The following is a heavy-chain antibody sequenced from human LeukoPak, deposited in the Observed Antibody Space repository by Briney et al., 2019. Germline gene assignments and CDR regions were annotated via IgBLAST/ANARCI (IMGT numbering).Heavy chain of an antibody. D-gene: IGHD3-3*01. CDR3: ARITIFGVVTRYYYYYMDV. Sequence: GGSLRLSCAASGFTFDDYGMSWVRQAPGKGLEWVSGINWNGGSTGYEDSVKGRFTISRDNAKNSLYLQMNSLRAEDTALYYCARITIFGVVTRYYYYYMDVWGKGTTVTVSS. J-gene: IGHJ6*03. CDR1: GFTFDDYG. V-gene: IGHV3-20*04. CDR2: INWNGGST.